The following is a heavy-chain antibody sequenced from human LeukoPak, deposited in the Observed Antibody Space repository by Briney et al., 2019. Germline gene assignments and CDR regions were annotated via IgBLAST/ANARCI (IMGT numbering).Heavy chain of an antibody. CDR1: GGSISSGDYY. D-gene: IGHD2-2*01. V-gene: IGHV4-30-4*01. CDR2: IYYSGST. Sequence: SQTLSLTCTVSGGSISSGDYYWSGIRQPPGKGLEWIGYIYYSGSTYYNPSLKSRVTISVDTSKNQFSLKLSSVTAADTAVYYCARDIVVVPAAHYYYGMDVWGQGTTVTVSS. CDR3: ARDIVVVPAAHYYYGMDV. J-gene: IGHJ6*02.